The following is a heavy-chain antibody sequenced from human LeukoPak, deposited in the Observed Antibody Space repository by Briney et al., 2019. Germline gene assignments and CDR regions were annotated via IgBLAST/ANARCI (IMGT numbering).Heavy chain of an antibody. Sequence: PSGPLSLTCAVAGGSLSSSSSWWCWGRQPPGEGVGWVSAICGSGGSTYYAASVKGRFTISRDNSKNTLYLQMNSLRAEDTAVYYCAKLKGGLNGWFDPWGQGTLVTVSS. D-gene: IGHD1-1*01. V-gene: IGHV3-23*01. CDR2: ICGSGGST. CDR1: GGSLSSSS. CDR3: AKLKGGLNGWFDP. J-gene: IGHJ5*02.